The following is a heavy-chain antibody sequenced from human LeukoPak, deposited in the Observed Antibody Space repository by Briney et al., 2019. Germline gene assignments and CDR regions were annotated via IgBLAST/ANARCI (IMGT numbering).Heavy chain of an antibody. J-gene: IGHJ4*02. CDR2: INPKSGGT. V-gene: IGHV1-2*02. Sequence: GASVKVSCKASGYTFTGYYMHWVRQAPGQGLEWMGWINPKSGGTNYEQKFQGRVTMTRDTSITTAYMELSRLRSDDTAVYYCARAGTTSSSTPDYWGQGTLVTVSS. D-gene: IGHD6-6*01. CDR1: GYTFTGYY. CDR3: ARAGTTSSSTPDY.